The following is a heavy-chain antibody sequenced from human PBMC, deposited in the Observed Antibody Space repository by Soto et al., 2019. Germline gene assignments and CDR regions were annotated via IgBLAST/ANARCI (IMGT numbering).Heavy chain of an antibody. V-gene: IGHV5-51*01. Sequence: PWESLKISCKGSGYSFTSYWIGWVRQMPGKGLEWMGIIYPGDSDTRYSPSFQGQVTISADKSISTAYLQWSSLKASDTAMYYCARTPYSSSWYLEYYYMDVWGKGTTVTVSS. J-gene: IGHJ6*03. CDR1: GYSFTSYW. D-gene: IGHD6-13*01. CDR3: ARTPYSSSWYLEYYYMDV. CDR2: IYPGDSDT.